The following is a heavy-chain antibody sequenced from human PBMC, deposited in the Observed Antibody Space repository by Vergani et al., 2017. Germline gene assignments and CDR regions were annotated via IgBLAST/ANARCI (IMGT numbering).Heavy chain of an antibody. CDR2: IKQDGSEE. V-gene: IGHV3-7*01. D-gene: IGHD6-13*01. CDR3: ARVGSSSWYYFDY. J-gene: IGHJ4*02. CDR1: GFTFSSFW. Sequence: EVQLVESGGGLVQPGGSLRLSCAASGFTFSSFWMSWVRQAPGKGLEWVANIKQDGSEEYYVDSVKGRFTISRDNAKNSMYLQMNSLRAEDTAVYYCARVGSSSWYYFDYWGQGTPVTVSS.